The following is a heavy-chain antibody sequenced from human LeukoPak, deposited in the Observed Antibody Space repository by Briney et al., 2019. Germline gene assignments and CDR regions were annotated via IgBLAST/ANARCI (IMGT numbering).Heavy chain of an antibody. J-gene: IGHJ4*02. CDR1: GGSISSGGYS. CDR3: ARGSVIFGVVHLPPDY. D-gene: IGHD3-3*01. Sequence: SETLSLTCAVSGGSISSGGYSWSWIRQPPGKGLEWIGSIYYSGSTYYNPSLKSRVTISVDTSKNQFSLKLSSVTAADTAVYYCARGSVIFGVVHLPPDYWGQGTLVTVSS. V-gene: IGHV4-39*07. CDR2: IYYSGST.